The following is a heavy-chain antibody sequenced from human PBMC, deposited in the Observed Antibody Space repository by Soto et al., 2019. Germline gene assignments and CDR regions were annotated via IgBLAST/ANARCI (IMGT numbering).Heavy chain of an antibody. V-gene: IGHV4-59*08. Sequence: SETLSLTCTVSGGSISSYYWSWIRQPPGKGLEWIGYIYYSGSTNYNPSLKSRVTISVDTSKNQFSLKLSSVTAADTAVYYCARLSIAVAGTAYFDYWGQGTLVTVSS. CDR3: ARLSIAVAGTAYFDY. D-gene: IGHD6-19*01. J-gene: IGHJ4*02. CDR2: IYYSGST. CDR1: GGSISSYY.